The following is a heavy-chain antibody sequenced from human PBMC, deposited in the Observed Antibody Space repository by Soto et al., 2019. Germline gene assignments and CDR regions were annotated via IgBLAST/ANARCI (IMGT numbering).Heavy chain of an antibody. CDR2: ISGYNGKT. Sequence: QVQLVQSGAEVKKPGASVKVSCKASGYTFTNYGISWVRQAPGQGPEWLGWISGYNGKTKYAQTLQGRVNITTDTSTSTAYMELRSLRSDDTAVYYCARGGSSWSAEYYQHWGPGTLVIVSS. V-gene: IGHV1-18*01. CDR3: ARGGSSWSAEYYQH. D-gene: IGHD6-13*01. J-gene: IGHJ1*01. CDR1: GYTFTNYG.